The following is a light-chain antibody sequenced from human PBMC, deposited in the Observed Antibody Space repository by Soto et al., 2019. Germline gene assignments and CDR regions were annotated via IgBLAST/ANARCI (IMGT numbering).Light chain of an antibody. J-gene: IGKJ4*01. V-gene: IGKV3-11*01. CDR1: QSVSSY. CDR2: DAS. CDR3: QQRSKWVT. Sequence: EILLTQSPSTLSLSPGERATLSCRASQSVSSYLAWYQQKPGQAPKLLIYDASRRATGIPPRFRGSGSGTDYTLTISSLEPEDFAVYYCQQRSKWVTFGGGTKVDIK.